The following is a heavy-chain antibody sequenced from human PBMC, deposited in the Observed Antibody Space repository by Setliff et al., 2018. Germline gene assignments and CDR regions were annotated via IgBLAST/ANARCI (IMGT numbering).Heavy chain of an antibody. CDR3: AGGYSFGYGVY. V-gene: IGHV3-48*01. Sequence: GGSLRLSCVASGFSVSNYGMNRVRQAPGKGLEWLSYISSSGGTIHYADSVKGRFTISKDTAENSVFLQMNSLRGEDTALYYCAGGYSFGYGVYWGQGVLVTVSS. D-gene: IGHD5-18*01. CDR1: GFSVSNYG. CDR2: ISSSGGTI. J-gene: IGHJ4*02.